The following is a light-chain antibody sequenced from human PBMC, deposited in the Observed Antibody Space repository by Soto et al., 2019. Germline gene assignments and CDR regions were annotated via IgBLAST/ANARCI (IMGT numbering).Light chain of an antibody. CDR2: RDN. CDR3: SSWDDSLKGGV. CDR1: GSNIGSNT. Sequence: QSVLTQPPSVSGTPGQRVTISCSGSGSNIGSNTVNWYQQLPGTAPKLLIFRDNQRPSGVPDRFSASKSGTSASLAISGLQSEDAADYYCSSWDDSLKGGVFGGGTKVTVL. J-gene: IGLJ3*02. V-gene: IGLV1-44*01.